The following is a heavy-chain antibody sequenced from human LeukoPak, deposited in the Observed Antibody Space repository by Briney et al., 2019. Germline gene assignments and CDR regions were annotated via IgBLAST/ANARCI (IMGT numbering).Heavy chain of an antibody. CDR2: ISSGGGTI. CDR1: GFTFSDYY. D-gene: IGHD5-24*01. V-gene: IGHV3-11*01. Sequence: PGGSLRLSCAASGFTFSDYYMSWIRQAPGKGLEWASYISSGGGTIDYADSVKGRFTISRDNAKNSLYLQMNSLGAEDTAFYYCARLGYNNFDYWGQGTLVTVSS. J-gene: IGHJ4*02. CDR3: ARLGYNNFDY.